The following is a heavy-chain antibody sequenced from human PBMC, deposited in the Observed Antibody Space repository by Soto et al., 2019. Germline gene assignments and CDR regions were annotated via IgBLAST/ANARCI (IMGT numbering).Heavy chain of an antibody. Sequence: QVQLVQSGAEMKEPGSSVKVSCKTFGGTFSSSAISWLRQAPGQGLEWMGGIIPLFRTPDYAQKFQGRVTIAADESTSTAYMELSSLRSVDTAVYYCARDNDRLQLGGNYYYILDVWGQGTTITVSS. CDR1: GGTFSSSA. CDR3: ARDNDRLQLGGNYYYILDV. D-gene: IGHD4-4*01. V-gene: IGHV1-69*12. J-gene: IGHJ6*02. CDR2: IIPLFRTP.